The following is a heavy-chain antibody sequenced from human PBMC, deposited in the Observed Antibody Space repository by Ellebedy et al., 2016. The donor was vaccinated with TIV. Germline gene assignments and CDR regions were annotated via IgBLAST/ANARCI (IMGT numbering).Heavy chain of an antibody. D-gene: IGHD3-22*01. Sequence: SETLSLTCAVSGASTISTYYWGWIRPPPGKGLEWIGDFHHSGSTNYNPSLKRRVTISGDTSKNQFSLKLNSATAADTAIYYCARYSSGYLVRAFDIWGQGTVVTVSS. V-gene: IGHV4-38-2*01. J-gene: IGHJ3*02. CDR3: ARYSSGYLVRAFDI. CDR2: FHHSGST. CDR1: GASTISTYY.